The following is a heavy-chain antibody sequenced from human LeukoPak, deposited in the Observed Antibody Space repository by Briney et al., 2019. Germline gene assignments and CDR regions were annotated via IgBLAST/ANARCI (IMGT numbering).Heavy chain of an antibody. J-gene: IGHJ4*02. D-gene: IGHD5-18*01. CDR1: GFTFSSYS. CDR2: IKEDGSEK. CDR3: SRGLPEGGYRYGQPGQDY. V-gene: IGHV3-7*01. Sequence: GGCLRLSCAASGFTFSSYSMNWVRQAPGKGLEWVANIKEDGSEKYYVDSVKGRFTISRDNAKNSLYLQMDSPRAEDTALYYCSRGLPEGGYRYGQPGQDYWGQGTLVTVSS.